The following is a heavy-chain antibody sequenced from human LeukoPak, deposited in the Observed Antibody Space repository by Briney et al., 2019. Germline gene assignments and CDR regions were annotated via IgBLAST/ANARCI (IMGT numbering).Heavy chain of an antibody. Sequence: SETLSLACSVSGDSISTYHWNWIRKPPGKGLEWIGYMQSTGNSNYNPSLKSRVSMSVETSKNRIVLNLSSVTAADTAVYYCARDKRHSYGRYFDHWGQGLLVTVSS. CDR1: GDSISTYH. CDR2: MQSTGNS. V-gene: IGHV4-59*01. CDR3: ARDKRHSYGRYFDH. D-gene: IGHD5-18*01. J-gene: IGHJ4*02.